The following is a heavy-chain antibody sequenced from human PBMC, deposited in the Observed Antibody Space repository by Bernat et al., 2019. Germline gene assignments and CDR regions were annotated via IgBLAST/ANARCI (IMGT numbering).Heavy chain of an antibody. D-gene: IGHD1-26*01. Sequence: EVQLVESGGGLVQPGGSLRLSCAASGFTFSSYSMNWVRQAPGKGLEWVSYISSSGRTIYCAYSVKGRFTISRDNAKNSLYLQMNSLRAEDTAVYYCASGRNSGSRRFDYWGQGTLVTVSS. J-gene: IGHJ4*02. CDR3: ASGRNSGSRRFDY. CDR1: GFTFSSYS. V-gene: IGHV3-48*01. CDR2: ISSSGRTI.